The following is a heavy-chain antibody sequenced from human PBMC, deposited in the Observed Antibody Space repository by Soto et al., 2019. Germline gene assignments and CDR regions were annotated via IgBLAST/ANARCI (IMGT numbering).Heavy chain of an antibody. CDR3: ARDRIAVAGNPEYFQH. CDR2: IYSGGST. J-gene: IGHJ1*01. CDR1: GFTVSSNY. V-gene: IGHV3-66*01. Sequence: PGGSLRLSCAASGFTVSSNYMSWVRQAPGKGLEWVSVIYSGGSTYYADSVKGRFNISRDNSKNTLYLQMNSLRAEDTAVYYCARDRIAVAGNPEYFQHWGQGT. D-gene: IGHD6-19*01.